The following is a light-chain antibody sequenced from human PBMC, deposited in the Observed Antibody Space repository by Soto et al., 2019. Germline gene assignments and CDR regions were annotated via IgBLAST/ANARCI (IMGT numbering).Light chain of an antibody. CDR1: QSVSSSY. V-gene: IGKV3-20*01. CDR3: QQYGSSPRT. Sequence: IVLTKSPGTLSLSPGERATLSCRASQSVSSSYLAWYQQKAGQAPRLLIYGASSRATGIPDRFSGSGSGTDFTLTISRLEPEDFAVYYCQQYGSSPRTFGQGTKVDIK. J-gene: IGKJ1*01. CDR2: GAS.